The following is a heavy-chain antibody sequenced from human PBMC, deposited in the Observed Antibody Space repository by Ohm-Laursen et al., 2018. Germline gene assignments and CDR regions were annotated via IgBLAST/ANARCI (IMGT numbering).Heavy chain of an antibody. D-gene: IGHD2-8*02. CDR1: GFSFSSHG. CDR3: ARHGRWCFDS. Sequence: SLRLSCSASGFSFSSHGMHWVRQAPGKGLEWVANIQEDGSDKYYMDSVKGRFTISRDNAKNSLYLQMNSLRAEDTAVYYCARHGRWCFDSWGQGTLVTVSS. V-gene: IGHV3-7*01. J-gene: IGHJ4*02. CDR2: IQEDGSDK.